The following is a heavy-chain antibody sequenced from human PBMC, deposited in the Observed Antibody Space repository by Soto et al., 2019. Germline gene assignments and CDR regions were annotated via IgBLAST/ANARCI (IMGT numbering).Heavy chain of an antibody. D-gene: IGHD4-4*01. Sequence: QVQLQESGPGLVKPSETLSLTCTVSGGSISGYYWSWIRQPPRKGLEWIAYIYDSGTTNYNPSLKSRVTLSADTFKNQFSLRLSSVTAADTAVYSCARGNPRYWYFDLWGRGTLVTVSS. CDR1: GGSISGYY. J-gene: IGHJ2*01. V-gene: IGHV4-59*01. CDR2: IYDSGTT. CDR3: ARGNPRYWYFDL.